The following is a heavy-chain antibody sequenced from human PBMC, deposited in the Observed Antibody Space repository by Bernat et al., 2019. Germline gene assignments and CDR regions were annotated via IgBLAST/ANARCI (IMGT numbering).Heavy chain of an antibody. CDR2: ISGSGGST. D-gene: IGHD2-15*01. CDR3: VKGGYCSGGSCYPGYYFDY. J-gene: IGHJ4*02. CDR1: GFTFTYYA. V-gene: IGHV3-23*04. Sequence: EVQLVESGGGVVRPGGSLRLSCAASGFTFTYYAMSWVRQAPGKGLEWVSGISGSGGSTYYADSVKGRFTISRDNSKNTLYLQMNGLRAEDTAVYYCVKGGYCSGGSCYPGYYFDYWGQGTLVTVSS.